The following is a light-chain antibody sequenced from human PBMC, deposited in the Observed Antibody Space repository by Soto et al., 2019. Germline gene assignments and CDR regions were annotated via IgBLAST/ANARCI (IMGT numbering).Light chain of an antibody. CDR1: QTVLNNY. V-gene: IGKV3-20*01. CDR2: GAS. CDR3: QQYGSSPTT. J-gene: IGKJ1*01. Sequence: EIVLTQSPGTLSLSPGERATLSCRASQTVLNNYLTWYQQKPGRAPRRLIFGASIRATGIPDRFSGSGSGTDFTLTISRLEPEDFAVYYCQQYGSSPTTFGQGTKVDI.